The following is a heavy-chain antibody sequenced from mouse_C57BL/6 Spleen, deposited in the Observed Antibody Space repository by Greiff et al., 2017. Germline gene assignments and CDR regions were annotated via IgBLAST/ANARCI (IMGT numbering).Heavy chain of an antibody. Sequence: DVMLVESGGGLVKPGGSLKLSCAASGFTFSSYAMSWVRQTPEKRLEWVATISDGGSYTYYPDNVKGRFTISRDNAKNNLYLQMSHLKSEDTAMYYCARDGDYHGGFAYWGQGTTLTVSS. CDR2: ISDGGSYT. D-gene: IGHD1-1*01. J-gene: IGHJ2*01. CDR3: ARDGDYHGGFAY. V-gene: IGHV5-4*01. CDR1: GFTFSSYA.